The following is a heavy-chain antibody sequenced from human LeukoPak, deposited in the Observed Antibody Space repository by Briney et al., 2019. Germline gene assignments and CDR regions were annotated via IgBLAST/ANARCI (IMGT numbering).Heavy chain of an antibody. V-gene: IGHV1-8*03. D-gene: IGHD3-10*01. CDR2: MNPNSGNT. Sequence: GASVKVSCKASGYTFTSYDINWVRQATGQGLEWMGWMNPNSGNTGHAQKCQGRVTITRNTTISTASMELSSLRSEDTAVYYCATVSTTMVRGVIFGTRGNYCCYMVVWGKGTTVTVSS. J-gene: IGHJ6*03. CDR1: GYTFTSYD. CDR3: ATVSTTMVRGVIFGTRGNYCCYMVV.